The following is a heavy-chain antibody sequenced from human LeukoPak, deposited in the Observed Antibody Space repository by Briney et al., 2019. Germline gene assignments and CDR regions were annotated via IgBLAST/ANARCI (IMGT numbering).Heavy chain of an antibody. CDR2: INSGGST. D-gene: IGHD6-13*01. V-gene: IGHV4-39*01. Sequence: KTSETLSLTCTVSSGSICSSGYYWGWLRQSPGKGLEWIGVINSGGSTYYNPSLKGRLPISVDTSNNQFSLKLSSVTAADTAVYYCARQRAADAFDIWGQGTLVIV. J-gene: IGHJ3*02. CDR3: ARQRAADAFDI. CDR1: SGSICSSGYY.